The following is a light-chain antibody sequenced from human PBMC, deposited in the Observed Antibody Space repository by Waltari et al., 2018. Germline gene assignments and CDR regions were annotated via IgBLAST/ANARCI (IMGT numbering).Light chain of an antibody. CDR2: DNN. Sequence: QSVLTQPPSVSAAPGQTVTISCSGSSSNIGTTYVSWYQQLPGTAPKLLIYDNNKRPSGIPDRFSGSKSGTSATLGITGLQTGDEADYYCGTWDSSLSAVFGGGTKLTVL. V-gene: IGLV1-51*01. CDR1: SSNIGTTY. J-gene: IGLJ3*02. CDR3: GTWDSSLSAV.